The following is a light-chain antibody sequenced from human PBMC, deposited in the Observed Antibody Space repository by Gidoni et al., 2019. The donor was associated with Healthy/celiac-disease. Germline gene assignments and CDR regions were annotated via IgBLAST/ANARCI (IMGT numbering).Light chain of an antibody. Sequence: SYELTQPPSLSVSPGQTASITCSGDKLGDKYACWYQQKPGQSPVLVIYQDSKRPSGIPERFSGSNSGNTATLTISGTQAMDEADYYCQAWDSSTFGFGTGTKVTVL. CDR3: QAWDSSTFG. CDR1: KLGDKY. J-gene: IGLJ1*01. V-gene: IGLV3-1*01. CDR2: QDS.